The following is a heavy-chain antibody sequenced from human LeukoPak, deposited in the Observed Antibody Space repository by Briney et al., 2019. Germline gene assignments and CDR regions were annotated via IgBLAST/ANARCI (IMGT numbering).Heavy chain of an antibody. Sequence: GGSLRLSCAASGFTFSSYAMHWVRQAPGKGLEWVSSISSSSSYIYYADSVKGRFTISRDNSKNTLYLQMNSLRAEDTAVYYCAKGSSSGWSDYYFDYWGQGTLVTVSS. J-gene: IGHJ4*02. CDR3: AKGSSSGWSDYYFDY. CDR2: ISSSSSYI. D-gene: IGHD6-19*01. CDR1: GFTFSSYA. V-gene: IGHV3-21*01.